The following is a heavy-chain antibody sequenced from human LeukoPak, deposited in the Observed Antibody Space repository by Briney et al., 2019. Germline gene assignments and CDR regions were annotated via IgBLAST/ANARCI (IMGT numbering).Heavy chain of an antibody. Sequence: SETLSLTCTVSGGSISSYYWSWLRQPAGKGLEWIGRMSHSGASNFNPSLKSRVTISVDSSKRQVSLKLTSVTAADTAVYYCARLLVPATSGAFDIWGQGTIVTVSS. V-gene: IGHV4-4*07. CDR1: GGSISSYY. D-gene: IGHD2-2*01. CDR2: MSHSGAS. J-gene: IGHJ3*02. CDR3: ARLLVPATSGAFDI.